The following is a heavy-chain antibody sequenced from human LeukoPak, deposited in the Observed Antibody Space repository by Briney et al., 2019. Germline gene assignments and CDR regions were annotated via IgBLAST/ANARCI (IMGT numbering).Heavy chain of an antibody. CDR2: INPNSGGT. V-gene: IGHV1-2*02. CDR1: GYTFTGYY. J-gene: IGHJ5*02. Sequence: ASVKVSCKASGYTFTGYYMHWVRQAPGQGLEWMGWINPNSGGTNYAQKFQGRVTMTRNTSISTAYMELSSLRSEDTAVYYCAKISDSSGYYEGFDPWGQGTLVTVSS. D-gene: IGHD3-22*01. CDR3: AKISDSSGYYEGFDP.